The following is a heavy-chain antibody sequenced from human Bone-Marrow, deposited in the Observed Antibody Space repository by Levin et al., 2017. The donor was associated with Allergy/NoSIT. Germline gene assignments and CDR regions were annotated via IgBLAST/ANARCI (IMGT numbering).Heavy chain of an antibody. CDR3: ARQAGFVVVPAAMLPHDAFDI. CDR2: IYPDDSDT. D-gene: IGHD2-2*01. V-gene: IGHV5-51*01. Sequence: PGESLKISCKGSGYSFTSYWIGWVRQMPGKGLEWMGIIYPDDSDTRYSPSFQGQVTISADKSISTAYLQWSSLKASDTAMYYCARQAGFVVVPAAMLPHDAFDIWGQGTMVTVSS. J-gene: IGHJ3*02. CDR1: GYSFTSYW.